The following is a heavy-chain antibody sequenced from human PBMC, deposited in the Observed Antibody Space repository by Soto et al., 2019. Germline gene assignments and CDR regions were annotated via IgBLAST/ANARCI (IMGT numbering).Heavy chain of an antibody. CDR1: GYTFTSYA. Sequence: ASVKVSCKASGYTFTSYAMHWVRQAPGQRLEWMGWINAGNGNTKYSQKFQGRVTMTEDTSTDTAYMELSSLRSEDTAVYYCATFWSGYPYFDYWGQGTLVTVSS. J-gene: IGHJ4*02. CDR3: ATFWSGYPYFDY. V-gene: IGHV1-3*01. CDR2: INAGNGNT. D-gene: IGHD3-3*01.